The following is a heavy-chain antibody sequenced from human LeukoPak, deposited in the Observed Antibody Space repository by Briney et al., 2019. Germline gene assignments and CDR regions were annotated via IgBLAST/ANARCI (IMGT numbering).Heavy chain of an antibody. CDR1: GFIFNTYG. J-gene: IGHJ5*02. V-gene: IGHV3-30*18. CDR3: AKDRQQWLPKGVCFGA. Sequence: GTSLRLSCAASGFIFNTYGVHWVRLAPGKGLEWVAVVSYDGNSKYYADSVKGRFTVSRDNSKNTLYLQMSRLTAEDTAVYYCAKDRQQWLPKGVCFGAWGQGTLVTVSS. CDR2: VSYDGNSK. D-gene: IGHD6-19*01.